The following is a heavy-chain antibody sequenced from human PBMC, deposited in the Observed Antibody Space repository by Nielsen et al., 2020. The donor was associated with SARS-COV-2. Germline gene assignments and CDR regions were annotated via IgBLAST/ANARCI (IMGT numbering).Heavy chain of an antibody. Sequence: ASVKVSCKVSGHTLTDLSIHWVRQAPGKGLEWMGGFDPEEGKAIFAQKFQGRVTMTEDTSTDAAYMELSSLRSDDTAMYYCATRGTWLAFDIWGRGTMVTVSS. D-gene: IGHD5-24*01. CDR2: FDPEEGKA. CDR1: GHTLTDLS. CDR3: ATRGTWLAFDI. J-gene: IGHJ3*02. V-gene: IGHV1-24*01.